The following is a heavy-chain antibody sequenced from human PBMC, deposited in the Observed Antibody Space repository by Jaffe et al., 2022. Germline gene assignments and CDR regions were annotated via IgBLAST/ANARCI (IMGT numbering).Heavy chain of an antibody. CDR2: ISWNSGSI. CDR1: GFTFDDYA. V-gene: IGHV3-9*01. CDR3: AKEIGPTSLSDYSNYAHQVA. J-gene: IGHJ4*02. Sequence: EVQLVESGGGLVQPGRSLRLSCAASGFTFDDYAMHWVRQAPGKGLEWVSGISWNSGSIGYADSVKGRFTISRDNAKNSLYLQMNSLRAEDTALYYCAKEIGPTSLSDYSNYAHQVAWGQGTLVTVSS. D-gene: IGHD4-4*01.